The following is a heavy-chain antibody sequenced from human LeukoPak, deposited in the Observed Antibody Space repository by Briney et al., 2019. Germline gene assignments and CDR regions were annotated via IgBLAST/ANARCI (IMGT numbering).Heavy chain of an antibody. CDR3: ARGGGLYTRDWFDP. D-gene: IGHD1-14*01. Sequence: ASVKVSRKASGGTFSSYAISWVRQAPGQGLEWMGGIIPIFGTANYAQKFQGRVTITADESTSTAYMELSSLRSEDTAVYYCARGGGLYTRDWFDPWGQGTLVTVSS. CDR1: GGTFSSYA. CDR2: IIPIFGTA. J-gene: IGHJ5*02. V-gene: IGHV1-69*13.